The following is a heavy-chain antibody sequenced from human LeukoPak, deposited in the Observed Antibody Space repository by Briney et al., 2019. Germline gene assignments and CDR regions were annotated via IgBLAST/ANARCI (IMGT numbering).Heavy chain of an antibody. CDR2: TYYRAKWYN. CDR3: AVSTSGFLKH. D-gene: IGHD3-16*01. J-gene: IGHJ1*01. Sequence: SHTLSLTCALSGDSVSSNSAAWNWIRQSPSRSLEWLGRTYYRAKWYNDYAVSVKSRITINPDTSKNQFSLQLNSVIPEDTAVYYCAVSTSGFLKHWGQGTLVTVSS. CDR1: GDSVSSNSAA. V-gene: IGHV6-1*01.